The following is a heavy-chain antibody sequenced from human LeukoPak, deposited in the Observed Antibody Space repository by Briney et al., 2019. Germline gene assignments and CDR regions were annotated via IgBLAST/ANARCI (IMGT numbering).Heavy chain of an antibody. CDR3: ARAGRADGDYHYFEY. J-gene: IGHJ4*02. D-gene: IGHD4-17*01. CDR1: GFTFSSYG. Sequence: PGGSLRLSCAASGFTFSSYGMHWVRQAPGKGLEWVAAISYDGSNKYYADSVRGRLTISRDNSKNTLYLQMNSLRAEDTAVYYCARAGRADGDYHYFEYWGQGTLVTVSS. CDR2: ISYDGSNK. V-gene: IGHV3-30*03.